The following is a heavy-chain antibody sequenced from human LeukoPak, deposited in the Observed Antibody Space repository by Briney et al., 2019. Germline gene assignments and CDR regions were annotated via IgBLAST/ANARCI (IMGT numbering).Heavy chain of an antibody. J-gene: IGHJ4*02. D-gene: IGHD3-10*01. CDR2: ISGSGGST. CDR1: GFTFSSYA. CDR3: AKDLRRDYGSGRYFPN. Sequence: KTGGSLCLSCAASGFTFSSYAMSWVRQAPGKGLEWVSAISGSGGSTYYADSVKGRFTSSRDNSKNTLYLQMNSLRAEDTAVYYCAKDLRRDYGSGRYFPNWGQGPLDRVSS. V-gene: IGHV3-23*01.